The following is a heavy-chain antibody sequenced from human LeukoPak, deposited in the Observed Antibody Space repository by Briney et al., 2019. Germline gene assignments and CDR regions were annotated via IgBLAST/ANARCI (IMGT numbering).Heavy chain of an antibody. D-gene: IGHD1-7*01. CDR3: ATGPGGDGTTNTPDAFDI. J-gene: IGHJ3*02. CDR1: GYTFTSYY. CDR2: INPSGGST. V-gene: IGHV1-46*01. Sequence: ASVKVSCKASGYTFTSYYMHWVRQAPGQGLEWMGIINPSGGSTSYAQKFQGRVTMTEDTSTDTAYMELSSLRSEDTAVYYCATGPGGDGTTNTPDAFDIWGQGTMVTVSS.